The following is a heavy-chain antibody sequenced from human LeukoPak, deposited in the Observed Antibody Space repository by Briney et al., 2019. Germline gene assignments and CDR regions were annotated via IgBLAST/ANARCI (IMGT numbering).Heavy chain of an antibody. D-gene: IGHD3-10*01. J-gene: IGHJ3*02. V-gene: IGHV3-23*01. CDR1: GFTFTSHA. CDR3: AKDPRVLLWFGEAEAFDI. CDR2: INSGGGDT. Sequence: GGSLRLSCAASGFTFTSHAMSWVRQAPGKGLEWVSVINSGGGDTYYAGSVKGRFTISRDSSKSTLYLQMNSLRADDTAVYYCAKDPRVLLWFGEAEAFDIWGQGTMVTVSS.